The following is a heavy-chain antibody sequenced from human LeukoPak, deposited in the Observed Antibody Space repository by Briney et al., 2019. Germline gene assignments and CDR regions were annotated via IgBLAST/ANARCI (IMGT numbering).Heavy chain of an antibody. J-gene: IGHJ4*02. V-gene: IGHV1-69*06. CDR1: GGTFSSYA. CDR2: IIPIFGTA. Sequence: ASVKVSCKASGGTFSSYAIIWVRQAPGQGLEWMGGIIPIFGTANYAQKFQGRVTITADKSTSTAYMELSSLRSEDTAVYYCAAFYSSGSYWGQGTLVTVSS. CDR3: AAFYSSGSY. D-gene: IGHD3-10*01.